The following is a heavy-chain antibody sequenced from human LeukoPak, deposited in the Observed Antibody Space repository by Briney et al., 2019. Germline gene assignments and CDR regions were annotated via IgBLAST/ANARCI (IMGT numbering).Heavy chain of an antibody. CDR3: VKDLLPGYSSGWSMNY. J-gene: IGHJ4*02. D-gene: IGHD6-19*01. Sequence: RGSLRLSCSASGFTFSSYAMHWVRQAPGQGLEYVSAISSNGGSTYYADSVKGRFTIARDNSKNTLYLQMSSLRAEDTAVYYCVKDLLPGYSSGWSMNYWRQGTLVTVSS. V-gene: IGHV3-64D*06. CDR1: GFTFSSYA. CDR2: ISSNGGST.